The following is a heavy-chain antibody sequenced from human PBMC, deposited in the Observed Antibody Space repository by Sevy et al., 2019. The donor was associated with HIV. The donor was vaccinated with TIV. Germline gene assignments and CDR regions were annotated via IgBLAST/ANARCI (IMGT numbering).Heavy chain of an antibody. CDR3: ARDGDIVVVPAAINCMDV. V-gene: IGHV3-48*02. J-gene: IGHJ6*02. CDR1: GFTFSSYS. CDR2: ISSSSSTI. D-gene: IGHD2-2*01. Sequence: GGSLRLSCAASGFTFSSYSMNWVRQAPGKGLEWVSHISSSSSTIYYADSVKGRFTISRDNAKNSLYLQMNSLRDEDTAVYYCARDGDIVVVPAAINCMDVWGQGTTVTVSS.